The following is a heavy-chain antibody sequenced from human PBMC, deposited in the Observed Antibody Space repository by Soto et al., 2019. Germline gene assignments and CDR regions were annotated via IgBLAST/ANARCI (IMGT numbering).Heavy chain of an antibody. Sequence: PGGSLRLSCPASGFSFSKALMSWVRLTPGKGLEWVGRIRNKTDGLTTDYPAPVRGRFTISRDDSRSTLYLQMNSLKIEDTAVYYCITDPYYDFWSGYHFDYWGQGTLVTVSS. J-gene: IGHJ4*02. CDR1: GFSFSKAL. V-gene: IGHV3-15*01. D-gene: IGHD3-3*01. CDR2: IRNKTDGLTT. CDR3: ITDPYYDFWSGYHFDY.